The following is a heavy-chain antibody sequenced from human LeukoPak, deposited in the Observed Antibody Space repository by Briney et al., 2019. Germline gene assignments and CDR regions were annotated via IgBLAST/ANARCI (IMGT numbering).Heavy chain of an antibody. D-gene: IGHD2-21*02. V-gene: IGHV3-15*01. CDR1: GFTFSNAW. Sequence: GGSLRPSCAASGFTFSNAWMSWVRQAPGKGLEWVGRIKSKTDGGTTDYAAPVKGRFTISRDDSKNTLYLQMNSLKTEDTAVYYCTTYIHGDRIFDYWGQGTLVSVSS. CDR2: IKSKTDGGTT. CDR3: TTYIHGDRIFDY. J-gene: IGHJ4*02.